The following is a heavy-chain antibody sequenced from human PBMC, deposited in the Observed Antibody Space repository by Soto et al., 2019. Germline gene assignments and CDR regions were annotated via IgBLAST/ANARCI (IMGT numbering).Heavy chain of an antibody. CDR1: GFTFSSYW. CDR3: AREGGYCSGGSCYSTIYYYYYGMDV. J-gene: IGHJ6*02. V-gene: IGHV3-7*01. D-gene: IGHD2-15*01. Sequence: GGSLRLSCAASGFTFSSYWMSWVRQAPGKGLEWVANIKQDGSEKYYVDSVKGRFTISRDNAKNSLYLQMNSLRAEDTAVYYCAREGGYCSGGSCYSTIYYYYYGMDVWGQGTTVTVSS. CDR2: IKQDGSEK.